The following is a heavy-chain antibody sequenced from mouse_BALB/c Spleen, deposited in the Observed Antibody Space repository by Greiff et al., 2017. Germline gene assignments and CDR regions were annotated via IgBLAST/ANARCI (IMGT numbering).Heavy chain of an antibody. CDR1: GFTFSDYY. CDR3: ARGEVGRDYYAMDY. CDR2: ISDGGSYT. D-gene: IGHD4-1*01. J-gene: IGHJ4*01. Sequence: DVKLVESGGGLVKPGGSLKLSCAASGFTFSDYYMYWVRQTPEKRLEWVATISDGGSYTYYPDSVKGRFTISRDNAKNNLYLQMSSLKSEDTAMYYCARGEVGRDYYAMDYWGQGTSVTVSS. V-gene: IGHV5-4*02.